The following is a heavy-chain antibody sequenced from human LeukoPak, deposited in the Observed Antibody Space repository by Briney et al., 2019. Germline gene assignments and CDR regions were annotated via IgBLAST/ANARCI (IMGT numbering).Heavy chain of an antibody. V-gene: IGHV1-2*02. CDR3: GTLLSNGPFDY. CDR1: GYTFTGYY. J-gene: IGHJ4*02. CDR2: IYPNSGAT. Sequence: EASVKVSCKASGYTFTGYYMHWVRQAPGQGLEWMGYIYPNSGATKYAQKFQGRVTMTRDTSISTAYMELSGLRSDDTAVYYCGTLLSNGPFDYWGQGSLVTVSS.